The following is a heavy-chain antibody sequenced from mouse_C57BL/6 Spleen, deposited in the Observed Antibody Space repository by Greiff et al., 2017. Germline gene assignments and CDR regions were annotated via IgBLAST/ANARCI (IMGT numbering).Heavy chain of an antibody. D-gene: IGHD2-4*01. J-gene: IGHJ1*03. CDR3: ASYDYDWYFDV. CDR1: GFSLTSNG. CDR2: VWGGGST. V-gene: IGHV2-2*01. Sequence: VRRKQSGPGLVPPSQSLSTTCTVLGFSLTSNGVQWVRQSPGKGLEWLGVVWGGGSTDYNAAFISRLSISKDNSKSQVFFKMNSLQADDTAIYYCASYDYDWYFDVWGTGTTVTVSS.